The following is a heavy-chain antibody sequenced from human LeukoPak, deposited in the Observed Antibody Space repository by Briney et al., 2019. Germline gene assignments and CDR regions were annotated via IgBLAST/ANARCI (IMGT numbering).Heavy chain of an antibody. CDR3: ARGSMGALNFGVVNVSDY. D-gene: IGHD3-3*01. CDR2: INHSGST. V-gene: IGHV4-34*01. CDR1: GGSFSGYY. Sequence: SETLSLTCAVYGGSFSGYYWSWIRQPPGKGLEWIGEINHSGSTNYNPSLKSRVTISVDTSKNQFSLKLSSVTAADTAVYYCARGSMGALNFGVVNVSDYWGQGTLVTVSS. J-gene: IGHJ4*02.